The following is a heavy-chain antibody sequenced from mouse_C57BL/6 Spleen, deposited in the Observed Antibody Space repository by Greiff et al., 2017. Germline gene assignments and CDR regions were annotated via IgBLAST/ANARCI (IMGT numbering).Heavy chain of an antibody. CDR1: GFNIKDYY. J-gene: IGHJ3*01. CDR2: IDPEDGET. V-gene: IGHV14-2*01. Sequence: DVQLVESGAELVKPGASVKLSCTASGFNIKDYYMHWVKPRTEQGLGWIGRIDPEDGETKSAPKFQGKATITADTSSNTAYLQLSSLASEDPAVYYCALPAYWGQGTLVTVSA. CDR3: ALPAY.